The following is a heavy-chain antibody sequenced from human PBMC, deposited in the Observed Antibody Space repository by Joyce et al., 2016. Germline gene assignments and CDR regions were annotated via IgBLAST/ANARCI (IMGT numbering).Heavy chain of an antibody. CDR3: ARDSSGYYIFDY. V-gene: IGHV4-59*01. Sequence: QVQLQESGPGLVKPSETLSLTCRVAGGSINNYYWTWIRQSPGKGLEWLGHVYYSGSTKYNPSLKGRVTISVDRSQNHFSLKLTSVTAADTAIYYCARDSSGYYIFDYWGQGTQVTVSS. J-gene: IGHJ4*02. D-gene: IGHD3-22*01. CDR1: GGSINNYY. CDR2: VYYSGST.